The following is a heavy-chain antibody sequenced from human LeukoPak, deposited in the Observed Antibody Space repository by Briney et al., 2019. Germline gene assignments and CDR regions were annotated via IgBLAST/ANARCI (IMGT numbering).Heavy chain of an antibody. D-gene: IGHD3-22*01. Sequence: PGGSLRLSCAASGFTFSSYEMNWVRQAPGKGLEWVSYISSSGSTIYYADSVKGRFTISRDSAKNSVYLQMNSLRSEDTAVYYCARGKFDSSGYYIDYWGQGTLVTVSS. CDR1: GFTFSSYE. CDR3: ARGKFDSSGYYIDY. CDR2: ISSSGSTI. J-gene: IGHJ4*02. V-gene: IGHV3-48*03.